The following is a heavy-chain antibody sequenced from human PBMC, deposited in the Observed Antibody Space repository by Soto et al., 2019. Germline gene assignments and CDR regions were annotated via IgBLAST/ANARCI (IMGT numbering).Heavy chain of an antibody. D-gene: IGHD2-21*02. CDR3: AREASYPSCSHEYCGGDPPFDY. Sequence: GASVKVSCKASGGTFSSYAISWGRQAPGQRLEWVGGIIPIFGTANYAQKFQGRVTITADESTSTAYMELSSLRSEDTAVYYCAREASYPSCSHEYCGGDPPFDYWGQGTLVTVSS. J-gene: IGHJ4*02. CDR1: GGTFSSYA. CDR2: IIPIFGTA. V-gene: IGHV1-69*13.